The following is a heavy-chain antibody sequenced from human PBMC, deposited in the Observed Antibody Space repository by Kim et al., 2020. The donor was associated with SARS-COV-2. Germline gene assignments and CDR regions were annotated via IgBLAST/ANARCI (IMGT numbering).Heavy chain of an antibody. J-gene: IGHJ4*02. CDR3: ARDARIIKFDY. CDR2: INTNTGNP. CDR1: GYTFNTYS. Sequence: ASVKVSCKASGYTFNTYSVNWLRQASGQGLEWMGWINTNTGNPTYAQGFTGRFVFSLDTSVSTSYLQINNLKAEDTAVYYCARDARIIKFDYWGQGTLVTVFS. V-gene: IGHV7-4-1*02. D-gene: IGHD3-10*01.